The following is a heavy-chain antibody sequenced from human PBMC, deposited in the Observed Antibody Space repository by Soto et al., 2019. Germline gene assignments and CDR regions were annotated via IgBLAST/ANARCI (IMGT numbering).Heavy chain of an antibody. CDR3: ARVGIVVVPAAPPVHWFDP. Sequence: QVQLVQSGAEVKKPGSSVKVSCKASGGTFSSYAISWVRQAPGQGLEWMGGIIPIFGTANYAQKFQGRVTITADESTSTAYMELSSLRSEDTAEYYGARVGIVVVPAAPPVHWFDPWGQGTLVTVSS. CDR1: GGTFSSYA. V-gene: IGHV1-69*01. J-gene: IGHJ5*02. CDR2: IIPIFGTA. D-gene: IGHD2-2*01.